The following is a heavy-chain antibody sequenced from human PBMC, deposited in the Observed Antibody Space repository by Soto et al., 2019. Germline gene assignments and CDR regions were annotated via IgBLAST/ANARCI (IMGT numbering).Heavy chain of an antibody. V-gene: IGHV1-69*01. CDR2: IIPIFGTA. CDR1: GGTFSSYA. CDR3: ARDPTEGYYYYGMDV. Sequence: QVQLVQSGAEVKKPGSSVKVSCNASGGTFSSYAISWVRQAPGQGLEWMGGIIPIFGTANYAQKFQGRVTITADESTRTAYMELSSLRSEDTAVYYCARDPTEGYYYYGMDVWGQGTTVTVSS. J-gene: IGHJ6*02.